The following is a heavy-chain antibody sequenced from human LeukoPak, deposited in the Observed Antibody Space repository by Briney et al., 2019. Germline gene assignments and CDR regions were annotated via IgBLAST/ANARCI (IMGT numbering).Heavy chain of an antibody. CDR1: GFTVSSYF. CDR3: ARGGSSGNDYSSFDI. D-gene: IGHD5-12*01. Sequence: GGSLRLSCTASGFTVSSYFMSWVRQAPGKGLEWVSVIHSGGSTLYADSVKGRFTISRHNSKNTLYLQVNSLRAEDTAVYFCARGGSSGNDYSSFDIWGQGTMVTVSS. J-gene: IGHJ3*02. V-gene: IGHV3-53*04. CDR2: IHSGGST.